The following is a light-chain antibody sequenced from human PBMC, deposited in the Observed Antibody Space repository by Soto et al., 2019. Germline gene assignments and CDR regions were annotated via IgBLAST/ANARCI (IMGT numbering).Light chain of an antibody. CDR2: EVS. Sequence: QSVLTQPASVSGSPGQSITISCTGTSSNVGSYKLVSWYQQHPGKAPKLMIYEVSNRPSGVSNRFSGSKSGNTASLTISGLQAEDDADYYCSSYTSSSTYVFGTGTKVTVL. CDR3: SSYTSSSTYV. J-gene: IGLJ1*01. CDR1: SSNVGSYKL. V-gene: IGLV2-14*02.